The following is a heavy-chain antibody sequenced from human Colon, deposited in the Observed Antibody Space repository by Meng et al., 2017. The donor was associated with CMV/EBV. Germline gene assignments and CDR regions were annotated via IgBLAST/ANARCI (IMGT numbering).Heavy chain of an antibody. CDR3: LRDYGGS. D-gene: IGHD3-3*01. Sequence: GGSLRLSCTASGLTFSDSFMSWVRQAPGKGLEWVANIKPDGSERRYVDSVKGRFTISRDNAKSSLYLQMNTLRGEDTAVYYCLRDYGGSWGQGTLVTVSS. J-gene: IGHJ4*02. CDR1: GLTFSDSF. V-gene: IGHV3-7*01. CDR2: IKPDGSER.